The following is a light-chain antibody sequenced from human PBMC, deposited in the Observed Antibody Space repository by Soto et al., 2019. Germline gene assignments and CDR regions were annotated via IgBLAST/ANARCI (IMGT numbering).Light chain of an antibody. CDR1: QTISSY. CDR3: QQYTTYSVWT. V-gene: IGKV1-5*01. CDR2: DAS. J-gene: IGKJ1*01. Sequence: DIQMTQSPSSLSASVGDRVTITCRASQTISSYLNWYQQKPGKAPKILIYDASSLESGVPSRFSGSGSGTEFTLTISSLQPDDFAIYYCQQYTTYSVWTFGQGTKVDIK.